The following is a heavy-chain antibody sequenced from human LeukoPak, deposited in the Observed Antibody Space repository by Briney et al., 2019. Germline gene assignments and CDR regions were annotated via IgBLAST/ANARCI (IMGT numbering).Heavy chain of an antibody. D-gene: IGHD3-10*01. CDR2: IDWDDDK. Sequence: SGPALVKPTQTLTLTCTFSGFSLSTSGICLNWIRQPLGKALEWLARIDWDDDKYYNTSLKTRLTISKDTSKNQVVLTMTNMDPVDTATYYCARSMVRGVIRWFDPWGQGTLVTVSS. CDR3: ARSMVRGVIRWFDP. CDR1: GFSLSTSGIC. V-gene: IGHV2-70*11. J-gene: IGHJ5*02.